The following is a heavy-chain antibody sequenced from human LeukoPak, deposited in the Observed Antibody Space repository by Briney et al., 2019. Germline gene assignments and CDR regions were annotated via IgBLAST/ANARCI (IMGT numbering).Heavy chain of an antibody. D-gene: IGHD3-16*02. V-gene: IGHV3-48*04. CDR2: ISSSGSTI. J-gene: IGHJ4*02. CDR1: GFTFSSYS. Sequence: GGSLRLSCAASGFTFSSYSMNWVRQAPGKGLEWVSYISSSGSTIYYADSVKGRFTISRDNAKNSLYLQMNSLRAEDTAVYYCARFWAGYRYYFDYWGQGTLVTVSS. CDR3: ARFWAGYRYYFDY.